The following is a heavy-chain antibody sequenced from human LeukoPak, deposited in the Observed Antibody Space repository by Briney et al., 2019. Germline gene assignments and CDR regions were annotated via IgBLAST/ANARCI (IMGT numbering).Heavy chain of an antibody. CDR2: IWYDGSNK. D-gene: IGHD3-3*02. CDR1: GLTFSSYG. J-gene: IGHJ5*02. Sequence: PGGSLRLSCAASGLTFSSYGMHWVRQAPGKGLEWVAVIWYDGSNKYYADSVKGRFTISRDNSKNTLYLQMNSLRAEDTAVYYCAKDASIFGVVTLNWFDPWGQGTLVTVSS. CDR3: AKDASIFGVVTLNWFDP. V-gene: IGHV3-33*06.